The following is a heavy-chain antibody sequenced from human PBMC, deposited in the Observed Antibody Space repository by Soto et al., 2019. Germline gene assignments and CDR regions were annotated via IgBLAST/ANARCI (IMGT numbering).Heavy chain of an antibody. CDR1: GGTFSSYA. CDR2: IIPIFGTA. D-gene: IGHD3-9*01. J-gene: IGHJ6*02. CDR3: ARVPSVRSYYDILTGYRIGGMDV. V-gene: IGHV1-69*13. Sequence: GASVKVSCKASGGTFSSYAISWVRQAPGQGLEWMGGIIPIFGTANYAQKFQGRATITADESTSTAYMELSSLRSEDTAVYYCARVPSVRSYYDILTGYRIGGMDVWGQGTTVTVSS.